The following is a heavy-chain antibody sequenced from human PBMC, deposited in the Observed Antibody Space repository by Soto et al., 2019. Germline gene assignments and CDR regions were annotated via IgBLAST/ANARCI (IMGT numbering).Heavy chain of an antibody. CDR1: GGAFSSYA. J-gene: IGHJ4*02. D-gene: IGHD5-18*01. Sequence: SVKVSCKASGGAFSSYAISWVRQAPGQGLEWMGGIIPVFGTGIYAQKFQGRVTITADKSTNTAYMELSSLRSEDTAVYFCAGVGGTGGCTYGLDYWGQGPMIPVYS. CDR2: IIPVFGTG. V-gene: IGHV1-69*06. CDR3: AGVGGTGGCTYGLDY.